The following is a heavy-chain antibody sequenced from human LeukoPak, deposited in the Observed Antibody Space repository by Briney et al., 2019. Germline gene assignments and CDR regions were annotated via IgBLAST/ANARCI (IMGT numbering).Heavy chain of an antibody. CDR1: GASFSGYY. V-gene: IGHV4-34*01. D-gene: IGHD3-10*01. CDR3: AREGKRRPYYGSGTYGMDV. J-gene: IGHJ6*04. CDR2: INHSGST. Sequence: SETLSLTCAVYGASFSGYYWSWIRQPPGKGLEWIGEINHSGSTNYNPSLKSRVTISVDTSKNQFSLKLSSVTAADTAVYYCAREGKRRPYYGSGTYGMDVWGKGTTVTVSS.